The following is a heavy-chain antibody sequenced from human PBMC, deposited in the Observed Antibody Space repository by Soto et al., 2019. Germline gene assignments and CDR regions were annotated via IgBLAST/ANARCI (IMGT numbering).Heavy chain of an antibody. CDR3: ASGHQLVLNY. D-gene: IGHD6-13*01. CDR2: ISHSGST. V-gene: IGHV4-30-2*01. CDR1: GGSISSGGYS. Sequence: QLQLQESGSGLVKPSQTLSLTCAVSGGSISSGGYSWSWIRQPPGKGLEWIGYISHSGSTYYNPALKSRVTISVDRSKNHCSLKLSSVTAADTAVYNCASGHQLVLNYWGQGTLVTVSS. J-gene: IGHJ4*02.